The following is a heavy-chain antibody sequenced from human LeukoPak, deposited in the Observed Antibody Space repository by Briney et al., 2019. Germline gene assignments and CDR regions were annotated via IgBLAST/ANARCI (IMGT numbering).Heavy chain of an antibody. J-gene: IGHJ5*02. D-gene: IGHD2-8*01. CDR2: FNHSGST. CDR3: ARLRYCTNGVCP. Sequence: SETLSLTCAVYGGSFSGFYWSWIRQPPGKGLEWIGEFNHSGSTNYNPSLKSRVSLSVDTSKNQFSLKLSSVTAADTAVYYCARLRYCTNGVCPWGQGTLVTVSS. CDR1: GGSFSGFY. V-gene: IGHV4-34*01.